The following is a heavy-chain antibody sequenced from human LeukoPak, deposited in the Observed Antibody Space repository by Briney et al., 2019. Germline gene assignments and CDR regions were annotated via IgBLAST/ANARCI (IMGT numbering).Heavy chain of an antibody. V-gene: IGHV1-69*05. CDR2: IIPIFGTA. J-gene: IGHJ4*02. Sequence: SVKVSCKASGGTFSSYAISWVRQAPGQGLEWMGVIIPIFGTANYAQKFQGRVTITTDESTSTAYMELSSLRSEDTAVYYCARDSDEYSGSYTGDYWGQGTLVTVSS. CDR1: GGTFSSYA. CDR3: ARDSDEYSGSYTGDY. D-gene: IGHD1-26*01.